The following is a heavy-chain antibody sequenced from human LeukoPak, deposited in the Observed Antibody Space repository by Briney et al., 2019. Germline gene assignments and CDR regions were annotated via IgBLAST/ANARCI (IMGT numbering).Heavy chain of an antibody. V-gene: IGHV3-66*01. Sequence: GGSLRLSCEASGFTVSSNHMNWVRQVPGKGLEWVSITYKGGSTYYADSVKGRFTSSRDKSKNKVFLQMSSLRLEDTSVYYCARAYCTGGTCYDDAFDLWGQGTLDTVSS. CDR1: GFTVSSNH. CDR2: TYKGGST. D-gene: IGHD2-15*01. CDR3: ARAYCTGGTCYDDAFDL. J-gene: IGHJ3*01.